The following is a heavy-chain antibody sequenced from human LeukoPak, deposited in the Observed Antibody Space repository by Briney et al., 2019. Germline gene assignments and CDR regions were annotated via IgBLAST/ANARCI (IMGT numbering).Heavy chain of an antibody. J-gene: IGHJ4*02. D-gene: IGHD3-16*02. CDR3: ARDDYDYVWGSYRYGPY. V-gene: IGHV1-2*02. CDR1: GYTFTGYY. CDR2: INPNSGGT. Sequence: AASVKVSCKASGYTFTGYYMHWVRQAPGQGLEWMGWINPNSGGTNYAQKFQGRVTMTRDTSISTAYMELSRLRSDDTAVYYCARDDYDYVWGSYRYGPYWGQGTLVTVSS.